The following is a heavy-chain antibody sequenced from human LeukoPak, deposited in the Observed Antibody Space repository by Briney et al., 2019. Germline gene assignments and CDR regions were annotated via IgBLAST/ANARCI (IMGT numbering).Heavy chain of an antibody. J-gene: IGHJ4*02. D-gene: IGHD3-22*01. V-gene: IGHV3-21*01. CDR3: ASSPYGPNSSGYYPLGH. Sequence: GGSLRLSCAASGFSFSDYSMNWVRHTPVKGLEWVASISSNGEYIHYADSVKGRFTIFRDNAESSLHLQMNSLRAEDTAVYYCASSPYGPNSSGYYPLGHWGQGTLVTVSS. CDR2: ISSNGEYI. CDR1: GFSFSDYS.